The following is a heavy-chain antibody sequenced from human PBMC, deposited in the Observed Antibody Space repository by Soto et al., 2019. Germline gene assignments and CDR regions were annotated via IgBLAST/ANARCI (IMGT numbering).Heavy chain of an antibody. V-gene: IGHV3-23*01. CDR2: ISGSGGST. CDR1: GFTFSSYA. Sequence: EVQLLESGGGLVQPGGSLRLSCAASGFTFSSYAMSWVRQAPGKGLEWVSAISGSGGSTYYADSVKGRFTISRDNSXXTXXLQMNSLRAEDTAVSYCAKGRGYCSSTSCYVGSDYWGQGTLVTVSS. J-gene: IGHJ4*02. CDR3: AKGRGYCSSTSCYVGSDY. D-gene: IGHD2-2*01.